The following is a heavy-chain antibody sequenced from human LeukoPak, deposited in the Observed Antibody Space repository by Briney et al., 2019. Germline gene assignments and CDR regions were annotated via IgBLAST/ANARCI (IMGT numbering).Heavy chain of an antibody. CDR1: GFIFSSSA. CDR2: LTNSGGST. J-gene: IGHJ4*02. V-gene: IGHV3-23*01. Sequence: GGSLRLSCAASGFIFSSSALSWVRQAPGKGLEWVSALTNSGGSTYYADSVRGRFTISRDNSKNTLYLQMNSLRAEDTAVYYCAKDLSSGLYMNYFDSWGRGTLVTVSP. CDR3: AKDLSSGLYMNYFDS. D-gene: IGHD6-19*01.